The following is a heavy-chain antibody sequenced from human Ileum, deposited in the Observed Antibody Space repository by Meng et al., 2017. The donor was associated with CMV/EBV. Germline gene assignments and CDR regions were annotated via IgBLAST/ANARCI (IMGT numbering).Heavy chain of an antibody. CDR3: AKSRTDIVVVPADS. Sequence: GGSLRLSCAASGFTFSRYGMYWVRQAPGKGLEWAAIIGHDGSDTYYGDSVKGRFTISRDNSKNMLFLQMTNVRLEDTALYFCAKSRTDIVVVPADSWGQGTLVTVSS. CDR1: GFTFSRYG. J-gene: IGHJ4*02. CDR2: IGHDGSDT. D-gene: IGHD2-15*01. V-gene: IGHV3-30*02.